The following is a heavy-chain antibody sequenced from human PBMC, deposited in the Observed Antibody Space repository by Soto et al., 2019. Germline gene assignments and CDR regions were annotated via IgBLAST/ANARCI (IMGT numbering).Heavy chain of an antibody. CDR3: ATSVGIAPTGEDGMDV. Sequence: QVQLVQSGAEVKKTGSSVKVSCKASGGTFSIYGFSWVRQAPGQGPEWIGGIIPILTTPNYAQKFHGRVTIVADESTTKVYMELSSLKSEETAVYYCATSVGIAPTGEDGMDVWGQGTSVTVSS. D-gene: IGHD2-8*02. CDR1: GGTFSIYG. J-gene: IGHJ6*02. CDR2: IIPILTTP. V-gene: IGHV1-69*01.